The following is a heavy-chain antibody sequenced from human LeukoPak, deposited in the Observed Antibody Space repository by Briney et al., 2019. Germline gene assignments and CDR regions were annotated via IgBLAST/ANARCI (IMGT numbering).Heavy chain of an antibody. D-gene: IGHD1-26*01. Sequence: ASVKVSCKASGDSFSSYPINWVRQAPGQGLEWMGGIIPIFGSPNYAHKFRGRVTMTADRSANTAYMELSSLQIDDTAVYYCAKELRIVEMGSFASWGQGTLVTVSS. CDR3: AKELRIVEMGSFAS. CDR1: GDSFSSYP. CDR2: IIPIFGSP. J-gene: IGHJ4*02. V-gene: IGHV1-69*06.